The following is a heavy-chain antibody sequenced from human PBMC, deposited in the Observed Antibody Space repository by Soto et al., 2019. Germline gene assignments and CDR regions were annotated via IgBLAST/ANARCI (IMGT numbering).Heavy chain of an antibody. D-gene: IGHD1-1*01. J-gene: IGHJ4*02. CDR3: ARGRYGDY. V-gene: IGHV1-18*01. CDR2: ISAHNGNT. CDR1: GYTFASYG. Sequence: QVHLVQSGAEVKKPGASVKVSCKASGYTFASYGITWVRQAPGQGLEWMGWISAHNGNTDYAQKLQGRVIVTRDTSTSTAYMELRSLRSDDTAVYYCARGRYGDYWGQGALVTVSS.